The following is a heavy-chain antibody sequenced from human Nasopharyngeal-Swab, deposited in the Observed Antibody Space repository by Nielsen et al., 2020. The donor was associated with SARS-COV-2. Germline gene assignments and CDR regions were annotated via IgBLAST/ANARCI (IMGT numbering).Heavy chain of an antibody. J-gene: IGHJ6*02. Sequence: LVGVGEIYHSGSTNYNPSLKSRVTISVDKSKNQFSLKLSSVTAADTAVYYCASVLGYCSSTSCYYYYGMDVWGQGTTVTVSS. CDR2: IYHSGST. CDR3: ASVLGYCSSTSCYYYYGMDV. D-gene: IGHD2-2*01. V-gene: IGHV4-4*02.